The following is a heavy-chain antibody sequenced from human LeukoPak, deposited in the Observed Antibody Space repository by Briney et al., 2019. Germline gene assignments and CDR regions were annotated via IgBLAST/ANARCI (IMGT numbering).Heavy chain of an antibody. Sequence: SETLSLTCTVSGGSISSGDYYWSWIRQPPGKGLEWNGYIYYSGSTYYNPSLKSRVTISVDTSKNQFSLKLSSVTAADTAVYYCARGVGTYHDFWSGYYRAVRWFDPWGQGTLVTVSS. V-gene: IGHV4-30-4*08. CDR1: GGSISSGDYY. CDR2: IYYSGST. J-gene: IGHJ5*02. CDR3: ARGVGTYHDFWSGYYRAVRWFDP. D-gene: IGHD3-3*01.